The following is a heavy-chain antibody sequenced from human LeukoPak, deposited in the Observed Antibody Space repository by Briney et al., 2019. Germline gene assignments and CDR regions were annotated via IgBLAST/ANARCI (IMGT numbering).Heavy chain of an antibody. Sequence: SETLSLTCAVYGGSFSGYYWSWIRQPPGKGLEWIGEINHSGSTNYNPSLKSRVTISVDTSKNQFSLKLSSVTAADTAVYYCARGGRSRGAFDIWGQGTMVTVSS. CDR2: INHSGST. V-gene: IGHV4-34*01. D-gene: IGHD1-26*01. CDR3: ARGGRSRGAFDI. CDR1: GGSFSGYY. J-gene: IGHJ3*02.